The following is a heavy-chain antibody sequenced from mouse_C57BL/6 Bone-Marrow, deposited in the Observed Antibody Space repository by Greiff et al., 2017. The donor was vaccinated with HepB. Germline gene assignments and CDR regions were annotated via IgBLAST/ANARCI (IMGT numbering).Heavy chain of an antibody. V-gene: IGHV1-69*01. D-gene: IGHD2-3*01. Sequence: QVQLKQPGAELVMPGASVKLSCKASGYTFTSYWMHWVKQRPGQGLEWIGEIDPSDSYTNYNQKFKGKSTLTVDKSSSTAYMQLSSLTSEDSAVYYCARGWLLRPDYWGQGTTLTVSS. CDR2: IDPSDSYT. CDR1: GYTFTSYW. J-gene: IGHJ2*01. CDR3: ARGWLLRPDY.